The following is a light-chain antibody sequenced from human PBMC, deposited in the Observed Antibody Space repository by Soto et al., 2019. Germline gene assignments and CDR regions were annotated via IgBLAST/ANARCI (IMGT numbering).Light chain of an antibody. CDR3: QQYTGPPTT. CDR1: QRMDFN. Sequence: EIVMTQSPATLSVSPGERATLSCRASQRMDFNLAWYQQKPGQAPSLLIYGASSRATGIPDRFSGSGSGTDFTLTITRLEPEDSAVYFCQQYTGPPTTFGQGTRLEIK. J-gene: IGKJ5*01. CDR2: GAS. V-gene: IGKV3-20*01.